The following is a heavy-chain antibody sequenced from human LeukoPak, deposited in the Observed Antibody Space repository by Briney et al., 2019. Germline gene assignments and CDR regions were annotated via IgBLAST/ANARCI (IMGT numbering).Heavy chain of an antibody. Sequence: GGSLRLSCAASGFTFSSYAMSWVRQAPGKGLEWVSAISGSGGSTYYADSVKGRFTISRDNSKNTLYLQMNSLRAEDTAVYYCAKDLGVGYCSGGSCWYFDYWGQGTLVTVSS. CDR2: ISGSGGST. J-gene: IGHJ4*02. CDR3: AKDLGVGYCSGGSCWYFDY. CDR1: GFTFSSYA. D-gene: IGHD2-15*01. V-gene: IGHV3-23*01.